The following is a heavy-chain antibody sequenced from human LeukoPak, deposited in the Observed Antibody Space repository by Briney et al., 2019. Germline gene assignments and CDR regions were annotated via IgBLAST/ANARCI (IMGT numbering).Heavy chain of an antibody. CDR2: INHSGST. CDR1: SGSFSTYY. J-gene: IGHJ6*03. CDR3: ARLLVAAGSPRTSYYYYYMDV. V-gene: IGHV4-34*01. Sequence: TSETLSLTCTVSSGSFSTYYWSWIRQPPGKGLEWIGEINHSGSTNYNPSLKSRVTISVDTSKNQFSLKLSSVTAADTAVYYCARLLVAAGSPRTSYYYYYMDVWGKGTTVTISS. D-gene: IGHD2-15*01.